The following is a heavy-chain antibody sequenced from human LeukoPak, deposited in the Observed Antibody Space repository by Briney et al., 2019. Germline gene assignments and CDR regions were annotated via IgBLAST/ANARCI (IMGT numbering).Heavy chain of an antibody. CDR1: GGSISSGDYS. CDR3: ARDIVVVPAANNWFDP. J-gene: IGHJ5*02. D-gene: IGHD2-2*01. V-gene: IGHV4-61*02. Sequence: SETLSLTCTVSGGSISSGDYSWSWIRQPAGKGLEWIGRIYASGSTNYNPSLKSRVTISVDLSKNQFSLRLNSVTAADTAVYYCARDIVVVPAANNWFDPWGQGTLVTVSS. CDR2: IYASGST.